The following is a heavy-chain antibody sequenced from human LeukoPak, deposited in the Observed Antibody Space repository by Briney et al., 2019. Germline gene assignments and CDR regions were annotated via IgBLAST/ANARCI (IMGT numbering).Heavy chain of an antibody. CDR1: GYIFTNYY. J-gene: IGHJ4*02. CDR2: INPSGGST. Sequence: ASVKVSCKASGYIFTNYYMHWVRQAPGQRLEWMGIINPSGGSTTYAQKFQGRVTMTRDTSTSTVYMELSSLRSEATAVYYCARDHGSAYYRAPRHWGQGTLVTVSS. D-gene: IGHD3-10*01. V-gene: IGHV1-46*01. CDR3: ARDHGSAYYRAPRH.